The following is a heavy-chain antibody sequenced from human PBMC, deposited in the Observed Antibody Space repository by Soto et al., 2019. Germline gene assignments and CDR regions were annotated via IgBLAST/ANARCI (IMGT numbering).Heavy chain of an antibody. CDR1: GFTFSRYG. D-gene: IGHD6-6*01. CDR3: AREELLLSNSAVDAFDM. V-gene: IGHV3-33*01. J-gene: IGHJ3*02. Sequence: QVQLVESGGGVVQPGRSLSLSCAASGFTFSRYGMHWVRKSPGKGLEWVAIIWYDGSDKYYADSVKGRFTISRDNSKNTLYLQMTSLRVEDTAVYYCAREELLLSNSAVDAFDMWVQGTTVTVSS. CDR2: IWYDGSDK.